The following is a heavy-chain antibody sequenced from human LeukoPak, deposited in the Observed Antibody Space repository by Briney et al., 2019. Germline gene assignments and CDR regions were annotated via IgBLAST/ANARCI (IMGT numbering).Heavy chain of an antibody. CDR2: IYSGGST. V-gene: IGHV3-66*02. D-gene: IGHD3-9*01. J-gene: IGHJ4*02. CDR3: ARGTSRTSPLTGYYKGYFDY. CDR1: GFTVSSNY. Sequence: PGGSLRLSCAASGFTVSSNYMSWVRQAPGKGLEWVSLIYSGGSTYYTDSVKGRFTISRDNSKKTLYLQMNSLRAEDTAVYCCARGTSRTSPLTGYYKGYFDYWGQGTLVTVSS.